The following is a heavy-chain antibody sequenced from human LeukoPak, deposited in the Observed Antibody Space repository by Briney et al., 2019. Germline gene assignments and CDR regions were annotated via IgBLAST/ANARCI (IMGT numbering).Heavy chain of an antibody. J-gene: IGHJ5*02. D-gene: IGHD3-10*01. CDR1: GGSISSSSYY. CDR3: ASSHVLLWFGDSNWFDP. V-gene: IGHV4-39*01. CDR2: IYYSGST. Sequence: PSETLSLTCTVSGGSISSSSYYWSWIRQPPGKGLEWIGSIYYSGSTYYNPSLESRVTISVDTSKNQFSLKLSSVTAADTAVYYCASSHVLLWFGDSNWFDPWGQGTLVTVSS.